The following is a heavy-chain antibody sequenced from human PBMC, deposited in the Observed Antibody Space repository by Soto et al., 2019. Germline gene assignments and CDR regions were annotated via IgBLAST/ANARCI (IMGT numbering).Heavy chain of an antibody. CDR3: ARDIEAIFGVVIGHYSGMDV. CDR2: INAGNGNT. Sequence: ASVKVSCKASGYTFTSYAMHWARQAPGRRLEWMGWINAGNGNTKYSQKFQGRVTITRDTSASTAYMELSSLRSEDTAVYYCARDIEAIFGVVIGHYSGMDVWGQGITVTVSS. J-gene: IGHJ6*02. D-gene: IGHD3-3*01. V-gene: IGHV1-3*01. CDR1: GYTFTSYA.